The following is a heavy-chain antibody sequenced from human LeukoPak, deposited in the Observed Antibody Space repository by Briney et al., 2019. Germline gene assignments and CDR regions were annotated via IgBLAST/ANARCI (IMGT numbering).Heavy chain of an antibody. D-gene: IGHD6-19*01. Sequence: ASAKVSCKASGYTFTGYYMHWVRQAPGQGLEWMGWINPNSGGTNYAQKFQGRVTMTRDTSISTAYMELSRLRSDDTAVYYCARDSKDSSGWYYKNYYYGMDVWGQGTTVTVSS. CDR2: INPNSGGT. CDR1: GYTFTGYY. CDR3: ARDSKDSSGWYYKNYYYGMDV. J-gene: IGHJ6*02. V-gene: IGHV1-2*02.